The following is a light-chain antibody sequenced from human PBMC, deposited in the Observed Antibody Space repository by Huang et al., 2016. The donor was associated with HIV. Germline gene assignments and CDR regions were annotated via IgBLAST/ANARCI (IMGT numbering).Light chain of an antibody. Sequence: EIVMTQSPVILSVSPGARVTLSCRASQSVSKNLAWHQQKPGQAPRLRIYGASTRATGIPARFRASGSGTAFTLTISSLQSEDFAVYYCQQYTNWPYTFGQGTKLEIK. V-gene: IGKV3-15*01. CDR1: QSVSKN. CDR2: GAS. CDR3: QQYTNWPYT. J-gene: IGKJ2*01.